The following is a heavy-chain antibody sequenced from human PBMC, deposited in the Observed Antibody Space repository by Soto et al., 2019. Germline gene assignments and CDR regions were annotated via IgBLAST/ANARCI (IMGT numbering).Heavy chain of an antibody. V-gene: IGHV3-23*01. Sequence: EVQLLDSGGGLVQPGGSLRLSCAASGFTFSNYAMTWVRQGPGQGLEWVSGISGSGGRSYYADSVKGRFTISRDNSKSTLYLQMNSLRDEDTAVYYCAKAYFVWSSEQPYYFDYWCQGTLVTVSS. CDR3: AKAYFVWSSEQPYYFDY. D-gene: IGHD3-16*01. CDR1: GFTFSNYA. J-gene: IGHJ4*02. CDR2: ISGSGGRS.